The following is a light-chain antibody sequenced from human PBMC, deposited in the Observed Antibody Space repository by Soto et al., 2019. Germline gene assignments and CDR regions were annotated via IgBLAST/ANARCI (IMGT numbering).Light chain of an antibody. J-gene: IGKJ1*01. CDR1: QSISRR. CDR2: DAS. V-gene: IGKV1-5*01. Sequence: DIQMTQSPSTLSASVGDRVIITFRASQSISRRLAWYQQKPGKAPRLLIYDASTLESGVPGRFSGSGVGTHFTLTISGLQPEDFATYHCQHYNSYSRAFGQGTKVDIK. CDR3: QHYNSYSRA.